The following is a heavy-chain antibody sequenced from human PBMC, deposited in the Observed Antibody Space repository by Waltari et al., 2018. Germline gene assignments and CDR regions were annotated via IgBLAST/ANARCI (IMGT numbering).Heavy chain of an antibody. Sequence: QVQLVQSGAEVKKPGASVRVSCKTSGYTFIDYYIHWVRQTPGQGLVLRGRVIPRSGVTNYPQRFKDRVTMTRDTSISTAYMGLSRLTFDDTAVYFCARWPALSADPYYFDYWGQGTLVTVSS. V-gene: IGHV1-2*06. J-gene: IGHJ4*02. CDR1: GYTFIDYY. D-gene: IGHD3-16*01. CDR3: ARWPALSADPYYFDY. CDR2: VIPRSGVT.